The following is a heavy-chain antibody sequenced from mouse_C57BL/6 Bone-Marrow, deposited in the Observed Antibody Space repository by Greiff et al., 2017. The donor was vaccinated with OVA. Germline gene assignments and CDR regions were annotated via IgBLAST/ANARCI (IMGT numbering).Heavy chain of an antibody. CDR1: GYTFTSSW. V-gene: IGHV1-74*01. Sequence: VQLQQPGAELVKPGASVKVSCKASGYTFTSSWMHWVKQRPGQGLEWIGRIHPSDSDTNYNPKFKGKATVTVDKSSSTAYMQLSSLTSEDAAVYDCAIGECNPWFAYWGQGTLVTVSA. J-gene: IGHJ3*01. CDR2: IHPSDSDT. CDR3: AIGECNPWFAY. D-gene: IGHD2-1*01.